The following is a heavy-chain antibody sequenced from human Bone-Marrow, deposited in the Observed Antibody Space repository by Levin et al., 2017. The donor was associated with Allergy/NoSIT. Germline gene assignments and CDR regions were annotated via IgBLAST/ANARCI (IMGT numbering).Heavy chain of an antibody. J-gene: IGHJ4*02. CDR2: ISGSGSNT. CDR3: AKDSTTIFGVVTAYFDY. CDR1: GFTFSIYA. Sequence: PGESLKISCAASGFTFSIYAMSWVRQAPGKGLEWVSAISGSGSNTNYADSVKGRFTISRDNSKNSLHLQMNSLRAEDTAVYYCAKDSTTIFGVVTAYFDYWGQGTLVTVSS. V-gene: IGHV3-23*01. D-gene: IGHD3-3*01.